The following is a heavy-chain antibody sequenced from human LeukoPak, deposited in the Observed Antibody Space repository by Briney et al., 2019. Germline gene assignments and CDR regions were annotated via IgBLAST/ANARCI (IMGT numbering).Heavy chain of an antibody. V-gene: IGHV1-46*01. Sequence: ASVTVSCKASGYTFTSYYMHWVRQAPGQGLEWRGIINPSGGSTSYAQKFQGRVTMTRDTSTSTVYMELSSLRSEDTAVYYCARERSRGGNGMDVWGQGTTVTVSS. D-gene: IGHD3-10*01. CDR2: INPSGGST. CDR3: ARERSRGGNGMDV. J-gene: IGHJ6*02. CDR1: GYTFTSYY.